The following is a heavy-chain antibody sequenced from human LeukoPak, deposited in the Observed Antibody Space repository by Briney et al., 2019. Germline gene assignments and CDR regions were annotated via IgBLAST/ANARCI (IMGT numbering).Heavy chain of an antibody. J-gene: IGHJ4*02. D-gene: IGHD3-3*02. CDR3: AGAVRFIFGPRFEF. Sequence: GGSLRLSCAASGFTVSNNHMTWVRQPPGKGLEWVSFIHNGGSTYYADSVKRRFTISSDTSRNTVYLEMNGLRGEDTAVYYCAGAVRFIFGPRFEFWGQGTLVTVSS. CDR1: GFTVSNNH. CDR2: IHNGGST. V-gene: IGHV3-66*01.